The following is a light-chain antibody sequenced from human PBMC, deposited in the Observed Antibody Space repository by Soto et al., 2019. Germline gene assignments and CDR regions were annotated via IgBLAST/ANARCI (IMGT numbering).Light chain of an antibody. V-gene: IGKV1-5*03. J-gene: IGKJ2*01. CDR1: QSIGSW. CDR3: QQYKSYPST. CDR2: KAS. Sequence: DNQMTQSPSTLSASLGDRVTITCRASQSIGSWLAWYKQTPGEAPKLLIYKASSLESGVPSRFSGSGSGTEFTLTISSLQPDDFATYYCQQYKSYPSTFGQGTKLDIK.